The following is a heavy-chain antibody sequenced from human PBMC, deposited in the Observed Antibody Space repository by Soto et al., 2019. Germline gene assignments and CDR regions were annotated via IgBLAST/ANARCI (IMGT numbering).Heavy chain of an antibody. J-gene: IGHJ6*02. CDR1: GFTFSSYA. D-gene: IGHD3-16*01. V-gene: IGHV3-23*01. CDR3: AKRGANCYYYGMDV. CDR2: ISGSGGST. Sequence: PGGSLRLSCAASGFTFSSYAMSWVRQAPGKGLEWVSAISGSGGSTYYADSVKGRFTISRDNSKNTLYLQMNSLRAEDTAVYYCAKRGANCYYYGMDVWGQGTTVTVSS.